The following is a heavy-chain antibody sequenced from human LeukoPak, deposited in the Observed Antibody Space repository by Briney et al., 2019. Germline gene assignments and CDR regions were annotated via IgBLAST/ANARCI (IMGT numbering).Heavy chain of an antibody. D-gene: IGHD3/OR15-3a*01. CDR1: AGSISSHY. Sequence: SETLSLTCTVSAGSISSHYWTWIRQPAGKGLEWIGRIYTSGTPSYHPSLKSRVTMSVDTSKNQFSLKLNSVTAADTAVYYCARYRSGWTGSDYWGQGTLVIVSS. V-gene: IGHV4-4*07. J-gene: IGHJ4*02. CDR3: ARYRSGWTGSDY. CDR2: IYTSGTP.